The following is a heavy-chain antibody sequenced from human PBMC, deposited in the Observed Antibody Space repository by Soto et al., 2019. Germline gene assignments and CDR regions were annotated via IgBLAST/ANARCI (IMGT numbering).Heavy chain of an antibody. Sequence: SETLSLTCTVSGASIRSSTFYWGWIRQPPGKGLESIANIYYDGSTYYNPSLKSRVTISVDTSKNQFSLKLSSVTAADTAVYYCARGIVGATLLVAFDIWGQGTMVTVSS. J-gene: IGHJ3*02. CDR3: ARGIVGATLLVAFDI. CDR1: GASIRSSTFY. V-gene: IGHV4-39*07. D-gene: IGHD1-26*01. CDR2: IYYDGST.